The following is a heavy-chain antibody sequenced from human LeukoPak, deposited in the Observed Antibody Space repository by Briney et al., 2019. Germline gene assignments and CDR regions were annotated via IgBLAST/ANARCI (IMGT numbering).Heavy chain of an antibody. CDR3: ARHAGGYCSSTSCYTGYFQH. V-gene: IGHV4-4*09. CDR2: IYTSGST. CDR1: GGSISSYY. Sequence: PSETLSLTCTVSGGSISSYYWSWIRQPPGKGLEWIGYIYTSGSTNYNPSLKSRVTVSVDTSKNQFSLKLSSVTAADTAVYYCARHAGGYCSSTSCYTGYFQHWGQGTLLTVSS. D-gene: IGHD2-2*02. J-gene: IGHJ1*01.